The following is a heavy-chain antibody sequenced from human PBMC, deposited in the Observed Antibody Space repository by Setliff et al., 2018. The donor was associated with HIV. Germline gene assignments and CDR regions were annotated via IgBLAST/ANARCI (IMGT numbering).Heavy chain of an antibody. CDR3: AKAVRGYGSTYYNYYYMDV. D-gene: IGHD3-10*01. Sequence: SVKVSCKTSRRTFSEDAINWVRQAPGEGLEWMGGIIHILGTADYAEKFQGRVAITADEPRSTIYLEVNNLRSEDTAVHYCAKAVRGYGSTYYNYYYMDVWGKGTTVTVSS. J-gene: IGHJ6*03. CDR2: IIHILGTA. V-gene: IGHV1-69*13. CDR1: RRTFSEDA.